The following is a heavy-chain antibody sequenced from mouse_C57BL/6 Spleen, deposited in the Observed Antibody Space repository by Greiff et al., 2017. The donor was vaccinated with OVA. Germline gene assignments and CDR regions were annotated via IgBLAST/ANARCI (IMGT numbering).Heavy chain of an antibody. D-gene: IGHD3-3*01. J-gene: IGHJ1*03. CDR3: AREGDRLYFDV. V-gene: IGHV1-55*01. Sequence: QVQLQQPGAELVKPGASVKMSCKASGYTFTSYWITWVKQRPGQGLEWIGDIYPGSGSTNYTEKFKGKATLTVDTSSSTAYLQLSSLTSEDSAVYSCAREGDRLYFDVWGTGTTVTGSA. CDR2: IYPGSGST. CDR1: GYTFTSYW.